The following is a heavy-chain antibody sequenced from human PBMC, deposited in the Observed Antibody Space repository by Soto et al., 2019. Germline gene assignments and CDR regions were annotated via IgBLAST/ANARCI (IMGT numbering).Heavy chain of an antibody. J-gene: IGHJ4*02. V-gene: IGHV3-30-3*01. Sequence: QVQLVESGGGVVQPGRSLRLSCTASGFTFSSCIMHWVRQAPGKGLEWVALASFDQTYKSYTDSVKGRFTISRDDYRNTVYLQMNSLRPEDTAIYYCAREMRPSPFDYWGQGTLVTVSS. CDR2: ASFDQTYK. CDR3: AREMRPSPFDY. CDR1: GFTFSSCI.